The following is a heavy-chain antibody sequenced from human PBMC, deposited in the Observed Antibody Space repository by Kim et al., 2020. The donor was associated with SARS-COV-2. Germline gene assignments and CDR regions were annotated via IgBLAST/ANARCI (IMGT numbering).Heavy chain of an antibody. CDR3: AREGPDYYDSSGYYSNAFDI. CDR2: IYYSGST. D-gene: IGHD3-22*01. J-gene: IGHJ3*02. Sequence: SETLSLTCTVSGGSISSGDYYWSWIRQPPGKGLEWIGYIYYSGSTYYNPSLKSRVTISVDTSKNQFSLKLSSVTAADTAVYYCAREGPDYYDSSGYYSNAFDICGQGTMVTVSS. CDR1: GGSISSGDYY. V-gene: IGHV4-30-4*01.